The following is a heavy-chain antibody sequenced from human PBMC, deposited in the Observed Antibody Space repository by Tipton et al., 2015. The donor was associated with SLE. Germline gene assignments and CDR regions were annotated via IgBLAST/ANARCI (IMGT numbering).Heavy chain of an antibody. CDR1: GGSFSGYY. CDR3: ARESDYSFDY. CDR2: INHSGST. J-gene: IGHJ4*02. Sequence: TLSLTCAVYGGSFSGYYWSWIRQPPGKGLEWIGEINHSGSTNYNPSLKSRVTISVDTSKNQFSLKLSSVTAADTAVYYRARESDYSFDYWGQGTLVTVSS. V-gene: IGHV4-34*01.